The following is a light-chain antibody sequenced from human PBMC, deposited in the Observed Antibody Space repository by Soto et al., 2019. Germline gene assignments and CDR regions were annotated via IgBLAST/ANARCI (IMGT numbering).Light chain of an antibody. CDR2: DVS. V-gene: IGLV2-11*01. CDR1: SSDVGGYNY. Sequence: QSALTQPRSMSGSPGQSVTISCTGTSSDVGGYNYVSWYQQHPGKAPKLMIYDVSKRPSGVPDRFSGSKSGNTASLTISGLQAEDEADYYCCSYAGSYTLYVFGTGTKVTDL. CDR3: CSYAGSYTLYV. J-gene: IGLJ1*01.